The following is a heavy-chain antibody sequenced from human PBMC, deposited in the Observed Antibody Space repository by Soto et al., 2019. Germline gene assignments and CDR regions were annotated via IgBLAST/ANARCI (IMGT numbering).Heavy chain of an antibody. CDR3: AAGGGLPRYY. CDR2: IYHSGST. Sequence: QLKLQESGSGLVKPSQTLSLTCAVSGGSISSGGYSWSWIRQPPGKGLEWIGYIYHSGSTYYNPSFKSRVTISVDGSKNYFSLKLSSVTAADTAVYYWAAGGGLPRYYWGQGTLVTVSA. J-gene: IGHJ4*02. CDR1: GGSISSGGYS. V-gene: IGHV4-30-2*01. D-gene: IGHD5-12*01.